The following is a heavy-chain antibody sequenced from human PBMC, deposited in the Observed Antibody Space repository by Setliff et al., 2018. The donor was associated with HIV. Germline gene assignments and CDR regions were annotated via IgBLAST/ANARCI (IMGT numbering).Heavy chain of an antibody. CDR1: GGSISSSSYY. CDR3: ASSPAWRSDYGLHTFDY. V-gene: IGHV4-39*07. J-gene: IGHJ4*02. CDR2: IYYSGST. Sequence: SSETLSLTCTVSGGSISSSSYYWGWIRQPPGKGLEWIGSIYYSGSTYYNPSLKSRVTISVDTSKNQFSLKLSSVTAADTAVYYCASSPAWRSDYGLHTFDYWGQGTLVTVSS. D-gene: IGHD4-17*01.